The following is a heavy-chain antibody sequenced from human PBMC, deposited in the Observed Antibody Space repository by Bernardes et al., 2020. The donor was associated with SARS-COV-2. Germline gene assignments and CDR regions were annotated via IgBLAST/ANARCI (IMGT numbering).Heavy chain of an antibody. D-gene: IGHD2-2*02. CDR2: LNPNSGGT. J-gene: IGHJ6*02. Sequence: AYVKVSCKASGYTFTGSYMHWVRQAPGQGLEWMGWLNPNSGGTNYAQKFQGRVTMTRDTSISTAYMELSRLRSDDTAVYYCARVLGLVVPAAIARPSDYYYGMDVWGQGTTVTVSS. V-gene: IGHV1-2*02. CDR1: GYTFTGSY. CDR3: ARVLGLVVPAAIARPSDYYYGMDV.